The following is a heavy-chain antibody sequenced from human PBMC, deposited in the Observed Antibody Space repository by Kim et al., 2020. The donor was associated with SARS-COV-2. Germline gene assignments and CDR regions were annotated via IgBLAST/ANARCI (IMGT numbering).Heavy chain of an antibody. J-gene: IGHJ4*02. D-gene: IGHD3-16*01. Sequence: TKYANSVKGRFTISRDNSRNTLFLQMGDLRADDMAVYYCARERGGYYFDYWGQGTLVTVSS. CDR3: ARERGGYYFDY. V-gene: IGHV3-64*01. CDR2: T.